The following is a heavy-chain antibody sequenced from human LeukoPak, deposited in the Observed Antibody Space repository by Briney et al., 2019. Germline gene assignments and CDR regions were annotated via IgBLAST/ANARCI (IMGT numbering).Heavy chain of an antibody. Sequence: GASLQISCKGSGYIFTSYWIGWVRQMPGKGLEWMWIIYPGDSYTRYSPSFQGQVTISAHKSITTAYLQWSNLKAADTAIDYRGGLGGAVGPADMFDPWGQGSLVTVS. J-gene: IGHJ5*02. CDR2: IYPGDSYT. V-gene: IGHV5-51*01. CDR3: GGLGGAVGPADMFDP. CDR1: GYIFTSYW. D-gene: IGHD2-2*01.